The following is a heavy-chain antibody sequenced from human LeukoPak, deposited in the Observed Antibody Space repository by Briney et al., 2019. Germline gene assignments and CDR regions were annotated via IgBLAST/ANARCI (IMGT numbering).Heavy chain of an antibody. Sequence: NPSETLSLTCAVYGGSFSGYYWSWIRQPPGKGLEWIGEINHSGSTNYNPSLKSRVTISVDTSKNQLSLKLSSVTAADTAVYYCARVFCSSTSCHAFDIWGQGTMVTVSS. CDR2: INHSGST. CDR1: GGSFSGYY. CDR3: ARVFCSSTSCHAFDI. V-gene: IGHV4-34*01. D-gene: IGHD2-2*01. J-gene: IGHJ3*02.